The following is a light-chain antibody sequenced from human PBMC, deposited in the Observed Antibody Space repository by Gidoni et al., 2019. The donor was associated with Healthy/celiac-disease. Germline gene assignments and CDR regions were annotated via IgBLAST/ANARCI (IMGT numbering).Light chain of an antibody. J-gene: IGKJ5*01. V-gene: IGKV3-15*01. CDR1: QSVSSN. Sequence: DIVMKRPPATLSVSPGERSTLSCRASQSVSSNLAWYQQKPGQAPRLLIYGASTRATGIPARFSGSGSGTEFTLTISSLQSEDFAVYYCQQYNNWPPITFGQGTRLEIK. CDR3: QQYNNWPPIT. CDR2: GAS.